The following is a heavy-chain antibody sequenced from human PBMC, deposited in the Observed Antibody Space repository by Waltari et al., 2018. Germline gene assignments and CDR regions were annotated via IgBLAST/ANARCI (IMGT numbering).Heavy chain of an antibody. CDR1: DDSIRSNIYY. CDR2: VNYIGTT. J-gene: IGHJ4*02. V-gene: IGHV4-39*01. D-gene: IGHD3-22*01. Sequence: QLQLQESGPRLVKPSETLSLTCTVSDDSIRSNIYYWGWIRQPPGKGLGWIGGVNYIGTTYYNPSLKSRVTISVDTSKNQFSLKLNSVTAADTAVYYCARIPYYYDSSGSRYFDYWGQGTLVTVSS. CDR3: ARIPYYYDSSGSRYFDY.